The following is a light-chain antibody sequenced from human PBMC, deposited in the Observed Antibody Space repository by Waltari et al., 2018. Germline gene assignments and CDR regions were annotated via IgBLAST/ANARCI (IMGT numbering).Light chain of an antibody. CDR1: QNINTY. J-gene: IGKJ2*01. CDR2: GGS. V-gene: IGKV1-5*01. Sequence: DIQMTQSPSTLSASVGDRVTITCRASQNINTYLAWYQHKPGKAPKLLIYGGSTLESGVPLRFSGSGSGTEFTLTISSLQPDDCATYYCQRYNSYSNTFGQGTKLEIK. CDR3: QRYNSYSNT.